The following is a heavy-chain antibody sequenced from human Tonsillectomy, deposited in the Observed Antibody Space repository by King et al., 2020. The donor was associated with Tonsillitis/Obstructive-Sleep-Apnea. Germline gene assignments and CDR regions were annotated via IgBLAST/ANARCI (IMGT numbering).Heavy chain of an antibody. V-gene: IGHV1-18*01. Sequence: VQLVESGAEVKKLGASVKVSCTASGYTFTSYGISWVRQAPGQGLEWRGWISVYNGNTNYAQKLQGRVTMTTDTSTSTAYMELRSLRSDDTAVYFCARYIVVVIGSYYYMDVWGKGTTVTVSS. D-gene: IGHD2-21*01. CDR3: ARYIVVVIGSYYYMDV. CDR2: ISVYNGNT. CDR1: GYTFTSYG. J-gene: IGHJ6*03.